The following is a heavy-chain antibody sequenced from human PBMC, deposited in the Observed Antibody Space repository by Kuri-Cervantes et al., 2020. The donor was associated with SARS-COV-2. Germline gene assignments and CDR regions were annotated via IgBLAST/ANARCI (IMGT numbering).Heavy chain of an antibody. D-gene: IGHD3-10*01. J-gene: IGHJ4*02. CDR1: GGTFNSFG. V-gene: IGHV1-69*13. CDR2: ILPVFGTT. CDR3: ARGRLKYNNGLGFHYFDD. Sequence: SVKVSCKASGGTFNSFGFTWVRQAPGRGLEWMGQILPVFGTTTYAQRFQGRVAITADESSTTAYMDLNSLRSDDTAVYFCARGRLKYNNGLGFHYFDDWGQGTVVTSPQ.